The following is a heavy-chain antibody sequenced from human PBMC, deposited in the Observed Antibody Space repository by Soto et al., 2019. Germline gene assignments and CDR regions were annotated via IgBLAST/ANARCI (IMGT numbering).Heavy chain of an antibody. J-gene: IGHJ6*03. Sequence: EVQLAESGGGLAQPGGSRRLSCAASGFTLSGYAMDWVRQAPGKGLEYVSGISSNGVGTYYANSVQGRFTISRDNSKNTVHLQMGRLRAEDMAVYYGARRARPDFDYMDVWGKGTTVTVSS. CDR2: ISSNGVGT. CDR3: ARRARPDFDYMDV. CDR1: GFTLSGYA. V-gene: IGHV3-64*01. D-gene: IGHD6-6*01.